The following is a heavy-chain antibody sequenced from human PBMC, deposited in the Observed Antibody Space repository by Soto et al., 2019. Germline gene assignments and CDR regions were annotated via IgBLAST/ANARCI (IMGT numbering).Heavy chain of an antibody. CDR1: GYTFTSYG. Sequence: QVHLVQSGAEVKKPGAAVKVSCKASGYTFTSYGITWVRQAPGQGLEWMGWISAQNGNTDYAQKLQGRVIVTRDTSTSTAYMELRSLRSDDTAVYYCARGRYGDYWGHGALVTVSS. CDR2: ISAQNGNT. D-gene: IGHD1-1*01. CDR3: ARGRYGDY. V-gene: IGHV1-18*01. J-gene: IGHJ4*01.